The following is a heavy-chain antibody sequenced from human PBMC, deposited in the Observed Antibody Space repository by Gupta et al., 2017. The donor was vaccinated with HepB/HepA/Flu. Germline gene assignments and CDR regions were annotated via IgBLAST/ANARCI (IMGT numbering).Heavy chain of an antibody. CDR2: ISNSGTTK. CDR1: GFTFSGYE. Sequence: EVHMVESGGGLVQPGGSLRLSCAASGFTFSGYEMNWVRQAPGKGLEWISSISNSGTTKYYADSVKGRFTVSRDNAKNSLYLQMNNLRVEDTAVYFCARRAGTTVPFDSWGQGTLVTVSS. J-gene: IGHJ5*01. V-gene: IGHV3-48*03. D-gene: IGHD1-1*01. CDR3: ARRAGTTVPFDS.